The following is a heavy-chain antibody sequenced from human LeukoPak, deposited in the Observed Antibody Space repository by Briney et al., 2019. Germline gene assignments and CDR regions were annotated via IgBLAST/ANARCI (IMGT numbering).Heavy chain of an antibody. D-gene: IGHD4-17*01. V-gene: IGHV4-4*07. CDR3: ARGSRTCDYGDQYYFDY. CDR1: GGSISSYY. J-gene: IGHJ4*02. CDR2: IYTSGST. Sequence: SETLSLTCTVSGGSISSYYWSWIRQPAGKGLEWIGRIYTSGSTNYNPSLKSRVTMSVDTSKNQFSLKLSSVSAADTAVYYCARGSRTCDYGDQYYFDYWGQGTLVTVSS.